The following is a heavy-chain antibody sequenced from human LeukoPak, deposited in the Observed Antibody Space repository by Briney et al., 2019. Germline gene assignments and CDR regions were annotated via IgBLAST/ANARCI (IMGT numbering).Heavy chain of an antibody. V-gene: IGHV3-49*03. D-gene: IGHD1-26*01. J-gene: IGHJ4*02. CDR3: TRRWELPYSPPYFDY. Sequence: GGSLRLSCIASGFTFGDYAMSWFRQAPGKGLEGVGFIRSKAYGGTTEYAASVKGRFTISRDDSKSIAYLQMNSLKTEDTAVYYCTRRWELPYSPPYFDYWGQGTLVTVSS. CDR2: IRSKAYGGTT. CDR1: GFTFGDYA.